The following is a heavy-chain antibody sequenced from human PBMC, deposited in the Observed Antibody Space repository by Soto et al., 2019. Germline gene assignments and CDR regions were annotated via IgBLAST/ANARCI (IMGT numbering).Heavy chain of an antibody. D-gene: IGHD3-3*01. V-gene: IGHV1-2*04. Sequence: QLHLVQSGAVVKKPGASVTVSCSASGYPVTAYYMHWVRQAPGRGLEWMGGINPATGAAKYTQTFLGWVTMTRDASTSTVFMELCGLTSVDTAVFYCARGGGVGVAGSAAFDVWGQGTLVTVSS. CDR3: ARGGGVGVAGSAAFDV. J-gene: IGHJ3*01. CDR1: GYPVTAYY. CDR2: INPATGAA.